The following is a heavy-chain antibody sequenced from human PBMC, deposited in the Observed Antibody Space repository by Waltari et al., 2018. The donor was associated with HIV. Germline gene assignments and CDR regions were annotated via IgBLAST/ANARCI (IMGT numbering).Heavy chain of an antibody. D-gene: IGHD3-16*01. J-gene: IGHJ3*02. CDR2: INQDSGKK. CDR1: GFTFSNYW. CDR3: AKSGSGPYTDYTDI. Sequence: EVQLVESGGGLVQPGGSLRLSCGASGFTFSNYWMHWVRQAPGKGLEWVANINQDSGKKYYVDSVKGRFTISRDNAKDSLFLQMNSLRADDTAVYYCAKSGSGPYTDYTDIWGQGTLVTVSS. V-gene: IGHV3-7*01.